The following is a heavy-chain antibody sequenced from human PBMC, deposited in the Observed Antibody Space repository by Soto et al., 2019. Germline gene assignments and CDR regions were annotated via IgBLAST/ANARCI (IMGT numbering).Heavy chain of an antibody. Sequence: SDTRSLTCAVYGGSFSGYYWSWIRQPPGKGLEWIGEIIHTGSTNYNPSLKSRVTISIDTSKKQFSLKLSSVTAADTAVYYCAPQVVPTATKKPWGQGTLVTVSS. J-gene: IGHJ4*02. D-gene: IGHD2-2*01. V-gene: IGHV4-34*12. CDR2: IIHTGST. CDR1: GGSFSGYY. CDR3: APQVVPTATKKP.